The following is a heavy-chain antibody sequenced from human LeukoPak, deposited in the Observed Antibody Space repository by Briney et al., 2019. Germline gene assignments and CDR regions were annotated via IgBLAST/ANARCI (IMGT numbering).Heavy chain of an antibody. CDR3: AKAGSSVTAVDY. J-gene: IGHJ4*02. Sequence: ASVKVSCKASGYSFTDYYMHWVRQAPGQGLEWMGRINPNNGGTDFAQKFQGRVTMTRDTSIRTAYMGLSRLTSDDTAVYYCAKAGSSVTAVDYWGQGTLVTVSS. D-gene: IGHD2-21*02. V-gene: IGHV1-2*06. CDR1: GYSFTDYY. CDR2: INPNNGGT.